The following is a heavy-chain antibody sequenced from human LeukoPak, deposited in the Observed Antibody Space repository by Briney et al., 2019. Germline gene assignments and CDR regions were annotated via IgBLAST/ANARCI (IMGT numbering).Heavy chain of an antibody. CDR2: IRSKANRYAT. Sequence: GGSLRLSCAASGFTFSGSAMHWVRQASGKGLEWVGRIRSKANRYATAYAASVKGRFTISRDDSKNKAYLQMNSLKTDDTAVYYCLREMATINLYYYYGMDVWGQGTTVTVSS. D-gene: IGHD5-24*01. J-gene: IGHJ6*02. V-gene: IGHV3-73*01. CDR1: GFTFSGSA. CDR3: LREMATINLYYYYGMDV.